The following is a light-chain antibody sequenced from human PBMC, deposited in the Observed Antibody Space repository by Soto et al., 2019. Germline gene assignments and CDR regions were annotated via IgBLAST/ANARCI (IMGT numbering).Light chain of an antibody. J-gene: IGLJ2*01. CDR2: EVN. CDR3: NSYAGSDNVL. Sequence: QSALTQPPSASGSPGQSVTISCTGTSSDVGGYNFVSWYQQYPGKAPKLIIYEVNRRPSGVPDRFSGSKSGNTASLTVSGLQAEDEADYYCNSYAGSDNVLFGGGTKLTVL. CDR1: SSDVGGYNF. V-gene: IGLV2-8*01.